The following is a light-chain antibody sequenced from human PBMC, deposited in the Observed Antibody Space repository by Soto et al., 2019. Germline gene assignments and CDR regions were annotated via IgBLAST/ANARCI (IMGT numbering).Light chain of an antibody. CDR3: QTWGTGLL. V-gene: IGLV4-69*01. Sequence: QPVLTQSPSASASLGASVKLTCTLSSGHSSYAIAWHQQQPEKGPRYLMNLNSDGSHSKGDGIPDRFSGSSSGAERYLTISSLQSEDEADYYCQTWGTGLLFGGGTKLTVL. CDR2: LNSDGSH. J-gene: IGLJ2*01. CDR1: SGHSSYA.